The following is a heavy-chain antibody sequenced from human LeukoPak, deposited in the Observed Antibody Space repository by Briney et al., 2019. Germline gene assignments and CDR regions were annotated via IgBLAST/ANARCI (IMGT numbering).Heavy chain of an antibody. D-gene: IGHD3-10*01. J-gene: IGHJ6*03. CDR2: IYTSGST. CDR3: ARVWFGEPSDMDV. CDR1: GGSISSGSYY. Sequence: SQTLSLTCTVSGGSISSGSYYWSWIRQPAGKGLEWIGRIYTSGSTNYNPSLKSRVTISVDTSKNQFSLKLGSVTAADTAVYYCARVWFGEPSDMDVWGKGTTVTVSS. V-gene: IGHV4-61*02.